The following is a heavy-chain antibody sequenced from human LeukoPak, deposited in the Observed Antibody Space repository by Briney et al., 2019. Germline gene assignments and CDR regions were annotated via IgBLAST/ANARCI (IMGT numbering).Heavy chain of an antibody. CDR3: ARDLSYTYSGYGKVFDY. CDR1: GFTFSNYA. V-gene: IGHV3-23*01. J-gene: IGHJ4*02. CDR2: FSGSGGST. Sequence: GGSLRLSCAASGFTFSNYAMSWVRQAPGKGLEWVSAFSGSGGSTYYADSVKGRFTISRDNSKNTLYLQMNSLRSDDTAVYYCARDLSYTYSGYGKVFDYWGQGTLVTVSS. D-gene: IGHD5-12*01.